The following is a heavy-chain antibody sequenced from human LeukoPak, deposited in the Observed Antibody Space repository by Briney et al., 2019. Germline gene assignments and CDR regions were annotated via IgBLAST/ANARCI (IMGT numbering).Heavy chain of an antibody. CDR3: ARDPRVDY. CDR2: ISSSSSYI. Sequence: GRSLRLSCAASGFTFSSYAMHWVRQAPGKGLEWVSSISSSSSYIYYADSVKGRFTISRDNAKNSLYLQMNSLRAEDTAVYYCARDPRVDYWGQGTLVTVSS. CDR1: GFTFSSYA. J-gene: IGHJ4*02. V-gene: IGHV3-21*01.